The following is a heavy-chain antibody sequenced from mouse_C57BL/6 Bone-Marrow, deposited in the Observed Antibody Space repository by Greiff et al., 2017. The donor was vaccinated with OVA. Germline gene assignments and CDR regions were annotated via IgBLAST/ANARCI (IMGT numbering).Heavy chain of an antibody. CDR1: GFTFSDYG. D-gene: IGHD1-1*01. V-gene: IGHV5-17*01. J-gene: IGHJ3*01. CDR3: ARDHYGSSRGFAY. Sequence: EVQRVESGGGLVKPGGSLKLSCAASGFTFSDYGMHWVRQAPEKGLEWVAYISSGSSTIYYADTVKGRFTISRDNAKNTLFLQMTSLRSEDTAMYYCARDHYGSSRGFAYWGQGTLVTVSA. CDR2: ISSGSSTI.